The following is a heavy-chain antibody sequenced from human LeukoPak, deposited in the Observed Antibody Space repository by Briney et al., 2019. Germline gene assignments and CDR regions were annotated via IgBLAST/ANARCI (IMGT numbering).Heavy chain of an antibody. Sequence: TGGSLRLSCAASGFTFSSTWMHWVRQAPGKGLVWVSRINSDGSSRSYADSVKGRFTISRDNDKNTLYLEMNSLTAEDTALYYCTRSGYSNGYDFWGQGTLVTVSS. V-gene: IGHV3-74*01. D-gene: IGHD6-19*01. CDR1: GFTFSSTW. CDR3: TRSGYSNGYDF. J-gene: IGHJ4*02. CDR2: INSDGSSR.